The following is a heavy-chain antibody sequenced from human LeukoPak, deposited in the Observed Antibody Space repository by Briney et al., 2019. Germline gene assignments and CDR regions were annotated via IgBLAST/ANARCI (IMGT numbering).Heavy chain of an antibody. CDR3: ARDTQQLPIFDY. D-gene: IGHD6-13*01. CDR2: ISSSSSYI. V-gene: IGHV3-21*01. J-gene: IGHJ4*02. CDR1: GFTFSSYS. Sequence: GGSLGLSCAASGFTFSSYSMNWVRQAPGKGLEWVSSISSSSSYIYYADSVKGRFTISRDNAKNSLYLQMNSLRAEDTAVYYCARDTQQLPIFDYWGRGTLVTVSS.